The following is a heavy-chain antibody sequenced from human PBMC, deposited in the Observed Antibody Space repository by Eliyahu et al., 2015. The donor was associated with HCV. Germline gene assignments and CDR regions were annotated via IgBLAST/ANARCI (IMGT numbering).Heavy chain of an antibody. V-gene: IGHV3-7*01. CDR3: AREGWGYLLDN. CDR2: IKEDGTVK. J-gene: IGHJ4*02. CDR1: GFXXSSFW. Sequence: EVQLVESGGGLVQPGGSLRLSCAASGFXXSSFWMTWXRQAPGKGLGWVXHIKEDGTVKDYVDSVKGRFTISRDNAKNSLYLQMNSLRAEDTALYYCAREGWGYLLDNWGQGTLVTVSS. D-gene: IGHD3-16*02.